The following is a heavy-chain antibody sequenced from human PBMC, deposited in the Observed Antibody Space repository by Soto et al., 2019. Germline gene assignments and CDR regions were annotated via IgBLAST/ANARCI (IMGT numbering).Heavy chain of an antibody. CDR1: GGTFSSYA. D-gene: IGHD4-4*01. J-gene: IGHJ6*02. CDR3: ARDNTVTTWYYGMDV. Sequence: SVKVSCKASGGTFSSYAISWVRQAPGQGLEWMGGIIPIFGTANYAQKFQGRVTITADESTSTAYMELSSLRSEDTAVYYCARDNTVTTWYYGMDVWGQGTTVTVSS. CDR2: IIPIFGTA. V-gene: IGHV1-69*13.